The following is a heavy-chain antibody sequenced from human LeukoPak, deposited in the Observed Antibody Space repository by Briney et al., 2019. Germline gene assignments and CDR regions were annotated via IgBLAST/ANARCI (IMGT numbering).Heavy chain of an antibody. J-gene: IGHJ5*02. V-gene: IGHV4-30-4*01. D-gene: IGHD7-27*01. CDR2: IYYSGST. CDR3: ARGGDYYNWFDP. CDR1: GGSISSGDYY. Sequence: PSETLSLTCTVSGGSISSGDYYWSWIRQPPGKGLEWIGYIYYSGSTYYNPSLKSRVTISVDTSKNQFSLKLSSVTAADTAVYYCARGGDYYNWFDPWGQGTLVTVSS.